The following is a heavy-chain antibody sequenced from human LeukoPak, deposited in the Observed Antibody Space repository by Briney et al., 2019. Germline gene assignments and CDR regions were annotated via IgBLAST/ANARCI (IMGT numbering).Heavy chain of an antibody. J-gene: IGHJ3*02. CDR3: ARVRYYYDSSSGAFDI. Sequence: GASVKVSCKASGYTFTSYAMHWVRQAPGQRLEWMGWINAGNGNTKYSQKFQGRVTITRDTSASTAYMELSSLRSEDTAVYYCARVRYYYDSSSGAFDIWGQGTMVTVSS. CDR2: INAGNGNT. D-gene: IGHD3-22*01. CDR1: GYTFTSYA. V-gene: IGHV1-3*01.